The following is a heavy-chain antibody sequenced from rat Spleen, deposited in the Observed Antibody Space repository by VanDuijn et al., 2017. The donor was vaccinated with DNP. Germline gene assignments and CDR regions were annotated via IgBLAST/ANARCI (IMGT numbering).Heavy chain of an antibody. J-gene: IGHJ3*01. CDR3: VRPARGWFAY. Sequence: EVQLVESGGGLVQPGRSLKLSCAASGFSFSDYYMAWVRQAPTKGLDWVAYISYDGGSTYNGDSVKGRFMISRDNAKSTLYLQVNSLRSEDTATYYCVRPARGWFAYWGQGTLVTVSA. V-gene: IGHV5-22*01. CDR2: ISYDGGST. CDR1: GFSFSDYY.